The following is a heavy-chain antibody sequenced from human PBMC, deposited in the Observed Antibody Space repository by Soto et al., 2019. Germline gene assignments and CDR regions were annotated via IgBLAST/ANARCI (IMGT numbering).Heavy chain of an antibody. Sequence: ASVKVSCKTSGYTFSNYGISWVRQAPGQGLEWLGWISAYNGNTDYAQKLQGRVTMTTDTSTSTAYMEVSSLRSDDTAVYYCARGLDYDFWSATSYYYYYMDVWGKGTTVTVAS. V-gene: IGHV1-18*01. D-gene: IGHD3-3*01. J-gene: IGHJ6*03. CDR2: ISAYNGNT. CDR3: ARGLDYDFWSATSYYYYYMDV. CDR1: GYTFSNYG.